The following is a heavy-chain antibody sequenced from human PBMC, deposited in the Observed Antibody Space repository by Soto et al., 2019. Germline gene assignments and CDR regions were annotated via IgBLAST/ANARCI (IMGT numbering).Heavy chain of an antibody. V-gene: IGHV1-18*01. CDR3: ASDRSPLACFDY. CDR1: GYTFTSYG. Sequence: SVKVSCKASGYTFTSYGISWVRQAPGQGLEWMGWISAYNGNTNYAQKLQGRVTMTTDTSTRTAYMELRSLRSDDTAVYYCASDRSPLACFDYWGQGTLVTVSS. CDR2: ISAYNGNT. J-gene: IGHJ4*02.